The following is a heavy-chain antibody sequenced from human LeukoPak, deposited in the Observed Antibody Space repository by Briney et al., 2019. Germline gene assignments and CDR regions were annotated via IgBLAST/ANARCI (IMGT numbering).Heavy chain of an antibody. J-gene: IGHJ4*02. CDR3: ARDRGYYDRDY. V-gene: IGHV1-2*06. Sequence: ASVKVSCKASGYTFTCYYMHWVRQAPGQGLEWMGRINPNSGGTNYAQKFQGRVTMTRDTSISTAYMELSRLRSDDTAVYYCARDRGYYDRDYWSQGTLVTVSS. D-gene: IGHD3-22*01. CDR2: INPNSGGT. CDR1: GYTFTCYY.